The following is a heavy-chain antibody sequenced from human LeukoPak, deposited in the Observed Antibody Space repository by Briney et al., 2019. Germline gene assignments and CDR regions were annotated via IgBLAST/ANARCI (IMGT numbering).Heavy chain of an antibody. CDR3: AKDRQQLARTEYYFDY. V-gene: IGHV3-23*01. CDR2: ISGSGGST. J-gene: IGHJ4*02. D-gene: IGHD6-13*01. CDR1: GFTFGSYA. Sequence: GGSLRLSCAASGFTFGSYAMSWVRQAPGKGLEWVSAISGSGGSTYYADSVKGRFTISRDNSKNTLYLQMNSLRAEDTAVYYCAKDRQQLARTEYYFDYWGQGTLVTVSS.